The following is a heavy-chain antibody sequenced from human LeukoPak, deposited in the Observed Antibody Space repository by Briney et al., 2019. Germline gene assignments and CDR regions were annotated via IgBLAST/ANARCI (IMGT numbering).Heavy chain of an antibody. V-gene: IGHV4-59*08. Sequence: PSETLSLTCTVSGGSISSYYWSWIRQPPGKGLEWIGYIYYSGSTNYNPSLKSRVTISVDTSKNQFSLKLSSVTAADTAVYYCARFAVAGTTRWLYWYFDLWGRGTLVTVS. D-gene: IGHD6-19*01. CDR3: ARFAVAGTTRWLYWYFDL. CDR2: IYYSGST. J-gene: IGHJ2*01. CDR1: GGSISSYY.